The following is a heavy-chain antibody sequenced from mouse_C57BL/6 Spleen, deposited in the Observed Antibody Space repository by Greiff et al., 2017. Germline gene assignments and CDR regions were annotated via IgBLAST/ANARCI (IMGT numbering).Heavy chain of an antibody. CDR2: IYPGSGST. V-gene: IGHV1-55*01. D-gene: IGHD1-1*01. CDR3: ARGGITTVVDYCDY. Sequence: QVQLKESGAELVKPGASVKLSCKASGYTFTEYTIHWVKQRSGQGLEWIGDIYPGSGSTNYNEKFKSKATLTVDTSSSTAYMQLSSLTSEDSAVYYCARGGITTVVDYCDYWGQGTTLTVSS. J-gene: IGHJ2*01. CDR1: GYTFTEYT.